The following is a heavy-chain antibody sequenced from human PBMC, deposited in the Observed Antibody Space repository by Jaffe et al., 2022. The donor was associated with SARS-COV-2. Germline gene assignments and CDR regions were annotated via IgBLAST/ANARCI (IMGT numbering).Heavy chain of an antibody. J-gene: IGHJ5*02. D-gene: IGHD3-22*01. V-gene: IGHV3-9*01. CDR2: INWNGDNV. CDR3: VKDSGMIPRGWFDP. Sequence: EVLLVESGGGLVQPGRSLRLSCAASGFTFNHYAMHWVRQAPGKGLEWVSGINWNGDNVDYADSVKGRFTVSRDNAKKSLSLHMNSLKVEDTALYYCVKDSGMIPRGWFDPWGQGTLVTVSS. CDR1: GFTFNHYA.